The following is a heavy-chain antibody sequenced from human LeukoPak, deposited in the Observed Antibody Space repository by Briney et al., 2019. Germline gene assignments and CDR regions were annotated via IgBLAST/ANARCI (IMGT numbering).Heavy chain of an antibody. CDR2: IKRKTDGETT. CDR3: TTGLSVAGIDS. CDR1: GFTFSNAW. J-gene: IGHJ4*02. Sequence: GGSLRLSCAASGFTFSNAWMSWVRQAPGKGLEWVGRIKRKTDGETTDYTAPVKGRFTISRDDPKNTLYLQMNSLKTEDTALYYCTTGLSVAGIDSWGQGTLVTVSS. V-gene: IGHV3-15*01. D-gene: IGHD6-19*01.